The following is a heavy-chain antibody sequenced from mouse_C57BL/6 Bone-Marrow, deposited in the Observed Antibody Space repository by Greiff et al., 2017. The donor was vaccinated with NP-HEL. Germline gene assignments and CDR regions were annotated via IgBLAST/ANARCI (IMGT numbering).Heavy chain of an antibody. CDR1: GYTFTSYW. Sequence: QVQLKQPGAELVMPGASVKLSCKASGYTFTSYWMHWVKQRPGQGLEWIGEIDPSDSYTNYNQKFKGKSTLTVAKSSSTAYMQLSSLTSEDSAVYYCARDGYSYWYFDVWGTGTTVTVSS. J-gene: IGHJ1*03. V-gene: IGHV1-69*01. CDR3: ARDGYSYWYFDV. D-gene: IGHD2-3*01. CDR2: IDPSDSYT.